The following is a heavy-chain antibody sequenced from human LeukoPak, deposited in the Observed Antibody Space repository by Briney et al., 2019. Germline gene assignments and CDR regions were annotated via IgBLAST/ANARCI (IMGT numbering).Heavy chain of an antibody. V-gene: IGHV3-23*01. CDR1: GFTVSSNY. Sequence: GGSLRLSCAASGFTVSSNYMSWVRQAPGKGLEWVSAISGSGGSTYYADSVKGRFTISRDNSKNTLYLQMNSLRAEDTAVYYCAKDQYYYGSRRLSHHAVFGYWGQGTLVPVSS. CDR3: AKDQYYYGSRRLSHHAVFGY. CDR2: ISGSGGST. J-gene: IGHJ4*02. D-gene: IGHD3-10*01.